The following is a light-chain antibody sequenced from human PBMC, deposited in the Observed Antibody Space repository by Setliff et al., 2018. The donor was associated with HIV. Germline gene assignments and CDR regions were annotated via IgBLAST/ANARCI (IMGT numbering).Light chain of an antibody. CDR2: EVA. Sequence: QSALTQPASVSGSPGQSITISCTGNSSNVGKYDLVSWYRQYPGKAPQLTVYEVAKRPSGVSERFSGSKSGSAASLTISGLQPDDEAIYYCSSYAGSKTFDVFGTGTRSPS. CDR1: SSNVGKYDL. CDR3: SSYAGSKTFDV. V-gene: IGLV2-23*02. J-gene: IGLJ1*01.